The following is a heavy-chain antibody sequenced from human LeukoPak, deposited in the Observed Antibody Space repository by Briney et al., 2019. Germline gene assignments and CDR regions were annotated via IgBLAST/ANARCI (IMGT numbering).Heavy chain of an antibody. CDR2: IYYSGST. CDR1: GGSISSHY. Sequence: SGTLSLTCTVSGGSISSHYWSWIRQPPGKGLEWIGYIYYSGSTNYNPSLKRRVTISVDTSKNQFSLKLSSVTAADTAVYYCARQHDYGDFSYFDYWGQGTLVTVSS. CDR3: ARQHDYGDFSYFDY. D-gene: IGHD4-17*01. V-gene: IGHV4-59*11. J-gene: IGHJ4*02.